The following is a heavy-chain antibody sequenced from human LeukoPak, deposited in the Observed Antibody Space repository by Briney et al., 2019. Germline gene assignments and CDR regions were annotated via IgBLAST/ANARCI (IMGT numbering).Heavy chain of an antibody. Sequence: LPGGSLRLSCAASGFTFSSYEMNWVRQAPGKGLEWVAVISYDGSNKYYADSVKGRFTISRDNSKNTLYLQMNSLRAEDTAVYYCARDGDTAMDGYFDYWGQGTLVTVSS. J-gene: IGHJ4*02. CDR1: GFTFSSYE. CDR3: ARDGDTAMDGYFDY. D-gene: IGHD5-18*01. CDR2: ISYDGSNK. V-gene: IGHV3-30*04.